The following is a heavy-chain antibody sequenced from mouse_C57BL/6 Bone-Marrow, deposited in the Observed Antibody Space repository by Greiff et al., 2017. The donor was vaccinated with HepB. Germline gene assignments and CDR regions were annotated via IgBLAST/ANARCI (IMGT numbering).Heavy chain of an antibody. D-gene: IGHD2-2*01. CDR2: INYDGSST. CDR3: ARDGYYWYFDV. V-gene: IGHV5-16*01. CDR1: GFTFSDYY. Sequence: EVMLVESEGGLVQPGSSMKLSCTASGFTFSDYYMAWVRQVPEKGLEWVANINYDGSSTYYLDSLKSRFIISRDNAKNILYLQMSSLKSEDTATYYWARDGYYWYFDVWGTGTTVTVSS. J-gene: IGHJ1*03.